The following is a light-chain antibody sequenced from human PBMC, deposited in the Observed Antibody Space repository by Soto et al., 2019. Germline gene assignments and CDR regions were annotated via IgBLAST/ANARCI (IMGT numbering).Light chain of an antibody. CDR1: QSVSSSC. Sequence: EIVLTQSPGTLSLSPGERVTLSCRASQSVSSSCLAWYQQKPGQAPRLLIYGPSSRATGIPDRFSGSGSGTDFTLTISRLEPEDSALYYCQQYGSSPITFGQGTRLEIK. CDR3: QQYGSSPIT. CDR2: GPS. V-gene: IGKV3-20*01. J-gene: IGKJ5*01.